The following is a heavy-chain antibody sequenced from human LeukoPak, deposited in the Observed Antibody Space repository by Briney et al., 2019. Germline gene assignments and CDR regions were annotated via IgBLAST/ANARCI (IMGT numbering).Heavy chain of an antibody. Sequence: SETLSLTCTVSGGSISSYYWSWIRQPPGKGLEWIGYIYYSGSTNYNPSLKSRVTISVDTSKDQFSLKLSSVTAAGTAVYYCARANYYDSSGYYYGYWGQGTLVTVSS. D-gene: IGHD3-22*01. CDR1: GGSISSYY. CDR2: IYYSGST. CDR3: ARANYYDSSGYYYGY. J-gene: IGHJ4*02. V-gene: IGHV4-59*01.